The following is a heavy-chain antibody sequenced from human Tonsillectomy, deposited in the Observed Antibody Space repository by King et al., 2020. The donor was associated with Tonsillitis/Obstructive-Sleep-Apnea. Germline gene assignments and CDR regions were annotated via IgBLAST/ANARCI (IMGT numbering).Heavy chain of an antibody. Sequence: QLQLQESGPGLVKPSETLSLTCTVSGGSISSYYWSWIRQPPGKGLEWIGYIYYSGSTNYNPSLKSRVTISVDTSKNQFSLKLSSVTAADTAVYYCASHIVGAYYFDYWRQGTLVTVSS. CDR2: IYYSGST. J-gene: IGHJ4*02. V-gene: IGHV4-59*08. D-gene: IGHD1-26*01. CDR3: ASHIVGAYYFDY. CDR1: GGSISSYY.